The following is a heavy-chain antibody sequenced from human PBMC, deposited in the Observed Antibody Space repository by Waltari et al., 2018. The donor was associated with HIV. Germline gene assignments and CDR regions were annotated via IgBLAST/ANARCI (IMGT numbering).Heavy chain of an antibody. CDR3: ARDPGTLLIAVAGAFDY. V-gene: IGHV3-33*01. D-gene: IGHD6-19*01. CDR2: IWHDGSKK. CDR1: GFSVSRYG. Sequence: QVQLVESGGGVVRPGRSLRLSCAASGFSVSRYGMHWVRQAPGKGLGWVAVIWHDGSKKYYVGSVKGRFTVSRDTSKNTLYLEMNRLRAEDTAVYHCARDPGTLLIAVAGAFDYWGPGIPVTVSS. J-gene: IGHJ4*02.